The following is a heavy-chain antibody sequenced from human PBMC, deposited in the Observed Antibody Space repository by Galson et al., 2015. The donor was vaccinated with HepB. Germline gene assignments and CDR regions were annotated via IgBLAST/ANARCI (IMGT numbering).Heavy chain of an antibody. CDR2: ISNSASTI. CDR1: GFTFSSYS. J-gene: IGHJ3*02. V-gene: IGHV3-48*02. CDR3: ARLRGSQRPDAFDI. D-gene: IGHD3-10*01. Sequence: SLRLSCAASGFTFSSYSMNWVRQAPGKGLEWVSYISNSASTIYYADSLKGRFTISRDYAKSSLYLQINSLKDEDTAVYYCARLRGSQRPDAFDIWGQGTMVTVSS.